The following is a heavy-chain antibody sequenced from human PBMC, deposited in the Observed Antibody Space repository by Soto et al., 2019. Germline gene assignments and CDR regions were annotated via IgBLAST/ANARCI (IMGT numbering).Heavy chain of an antibody. V-gene: IGHV4-61*01. CDR3: ARIVQKDGGLLSNYYYGMDV. J-gene: IGHJ6*02. Sequence: PSETLSLTCTVSGGSVSSGYYYWGWIRQPPGKGLEWIAYIYYSGSTNYDPSLKSRVTISVDTSRNQFSLKLSSVTAADTAVYYCARIVQKDGGLLSNYYYGMDVWGQGTTVTVSS. CDR2: IYYSGST. D-gene: IGHD3-10*01. CDR1: GGSVSSGYYY.